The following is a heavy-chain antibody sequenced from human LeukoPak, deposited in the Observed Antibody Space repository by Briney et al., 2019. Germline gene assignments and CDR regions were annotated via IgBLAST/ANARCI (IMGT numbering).Heavy chain of an antibody. CDR1: GYTFTTYD. D-gene: IGHD2-8*02. Sequence: GASVKVSCKASGYTFTTYDINWVRQATGQGLEWMGWMNPNSGNTGYAQKFQGRVTMTRNTSISTAYMELSSLRSEDTAVYYCARSWSWNNWFDPWGQGTLVTVSS. CDR2: MNPNSGNT. V-gene: IGHV1-8*01. J-gene: IGHJ5*02. CDR3: ARSWSWNNWFDP.